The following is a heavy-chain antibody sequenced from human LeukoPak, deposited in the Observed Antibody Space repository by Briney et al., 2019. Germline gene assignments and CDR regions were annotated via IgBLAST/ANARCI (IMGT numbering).Heavy chain of an antibody. V-gene: IGHV3-23*01. J-gene: IGHJ4*02. Sequence: PGGSLRHSCAASGFTFSSYAMSWVRQAPGKGLEWVSAISGSGGSTYYADSVKGRFTISRDNSKNTLYLQMNSLRAEDTAVYYCASQITMVRGVPDYWGQGTLVTVSS. CDR1: GFTFSSYA. D-gene: IGHD3-10*01. CDR2: ISGSGGST. CDR3: ASQITMVRGVPDY.